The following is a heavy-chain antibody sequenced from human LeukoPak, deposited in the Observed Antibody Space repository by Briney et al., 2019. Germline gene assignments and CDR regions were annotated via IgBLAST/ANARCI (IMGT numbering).Heavy chain of an antibody. J-gene: IGHJ4*02. Sequence: SETLSLTCTVSGGSISSYYWSWIRQPPGKGLEWIGYIYYSGSTNYNPSLKSRVTISVDTSKNQFSLKLSSVTAADTAVYYCAAREVYDDSSGYHFDYWGQGTLVTVSS. V-gene: IGHV4-59*01. CDR2: IYYSGST. CDR3: AAREVYDDSSGYHFDY. D-gene: IGHD3-22*01. CDR1: GGSISSYY.